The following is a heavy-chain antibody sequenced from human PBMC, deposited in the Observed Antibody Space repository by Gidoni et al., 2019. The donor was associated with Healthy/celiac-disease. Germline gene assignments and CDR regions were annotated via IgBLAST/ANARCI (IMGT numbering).Heavy chain of an antibody. J-gene: IGHJ4*02. D-gene: IGHD1-26*01. CDR1: GFTFDDYA. V-gene: IGHV3-9*01. Sequence: EVQLVESVGGLVHPGWSLRLSCEVSGFTFDDYAMHWVRQAPGKGLEWVSGISWNSGSIGYADSVKGRFTISRDNAKNSLYLQMNSLRAEDTALYYCAKGRYGGVGATDYWGQGTLVTVSS. CDR2: ISWNSGSI. CDR3: AKGRYGGVGATDY.